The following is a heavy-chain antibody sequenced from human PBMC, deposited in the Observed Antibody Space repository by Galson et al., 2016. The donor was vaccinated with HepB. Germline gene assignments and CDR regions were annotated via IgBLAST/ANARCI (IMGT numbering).Heavy chain of an antibody. D-gene: IGHD4-23*01. V-gene: IGHV3-23*01. CDR2: ITVAGGT. CDR3: AKYMTAVAGVAFDS. J-gene: IGHJ4*02. Sequence: SLRLSCADSAFTLSNYAMSWVRQAPGKGLEWVSTITVAGGTYYAGSVKGRFTISRDYPKKTLYLQMDNLRAEDTAVYYCAKYMTAVAGVAFDSWGQGTLVTVSS. CDR1: AFTLSNYA.